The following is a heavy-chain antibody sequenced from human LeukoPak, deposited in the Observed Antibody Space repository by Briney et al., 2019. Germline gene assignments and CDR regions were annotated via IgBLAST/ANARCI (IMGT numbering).Heavy chain of an antibody. CDR3: ASLLEKATILAFDY. V-gene: IGHV4-39*01. Sequence: SETLSLTCTVSGGSISSSSYYWGWIRQPPGKGLEWIGSIYYSGSTYYNPSLKSRVTISVDTAKNQFSLKLSSVTAADTAVYYCASLLEKATILAFDYWGRGTLVSVSS. J-gene: IGHJ4*02. D-gene: IGHD5-24*01. CDR2: IYYSGST. CDR1: GGSISSSSYY.